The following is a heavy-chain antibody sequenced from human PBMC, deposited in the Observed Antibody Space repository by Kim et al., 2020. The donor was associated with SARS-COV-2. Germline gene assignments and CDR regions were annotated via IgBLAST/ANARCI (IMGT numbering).Heavy chain of an antibody. J-gene: IGHJ4*02. D-gene: IGHD3-10*01. CDR3: TAGVWFGELSPFAY. Sequence: GPVKGSSTISRDDSKNTRYLQMNSLKTEETAVYYCTAGVWFGELSPFAYWGQGTLVTVSS. V-gene: IGHV3-15*01.